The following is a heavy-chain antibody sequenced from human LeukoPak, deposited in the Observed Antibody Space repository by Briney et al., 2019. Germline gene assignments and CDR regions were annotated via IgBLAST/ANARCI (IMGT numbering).Heavy chain of an antibody. CDR2: IKEDGSEK. J-gene: IGHJ5*02. CDR3: ARAVRTPFFDP. V-gene: IGHV3-7*05. CDR1: GFSFTNYW. Sequence: PGGSLRLSCAAFGFSFTNYWMSWVRHAPGKGLEWVANIKEDGSEKYYVDSVKGRFAISRDNAKNSLYLEMNSLRAEDTAVYYCARAVRTPFFDPWGQGTLVTVSS. D-gene: IGHD4-23*01.